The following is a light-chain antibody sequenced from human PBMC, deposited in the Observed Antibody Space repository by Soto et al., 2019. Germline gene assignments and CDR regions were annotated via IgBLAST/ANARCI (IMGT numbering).Light chain of an antibody. CDR2: AAS. V-gene: IGKV1-16*02. CDR1: QGSGKY. CDR3: QQHNSYPSA. J-gene: IGKJ5*01. Sequence: DIQMTQSPSSLSASVGDRVTITCRASQGSGKYLAWFQQKPGTAPKSLIYAASSLQSGAASKFSGSGTQTDFTLTISSLQPEDCATYYCQQHNSYPSAFGQGTRLEIK.